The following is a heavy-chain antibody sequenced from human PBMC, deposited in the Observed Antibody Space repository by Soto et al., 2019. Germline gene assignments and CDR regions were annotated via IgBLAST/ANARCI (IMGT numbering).Heavy chain of an antibody. V-gene: IGHV1-18*01. D-gene: IGHD3-16*01. CDR1: GYTFTNFG. CDR3: ERGGPPIDD. CDR2: ISAYNGNT. Sequence: QVQLVQSGAEVKKPGASVKVSCKASGYTFTNFGISWVRQAPGQGLEWMGWISAYNGNTNYAQKFQGRVTMTTDTSTSNAYMEGRSLRFDDAALYYCERGGPPIDDWGQGTLVTVSS. J-gene: IGHJ4*02.